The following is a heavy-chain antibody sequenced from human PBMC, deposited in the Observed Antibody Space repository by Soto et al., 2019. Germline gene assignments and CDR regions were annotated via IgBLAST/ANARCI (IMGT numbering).Heavy chain of an antibody. D-gene: IGHD3-22*01. CDR3: ARLGDYYDSSGYSEDY. CDR2: IYYSGST. V-gene: IGHV4-59*08. J-gene: IGHJ4*02. CDR1: GGSISSYY. Sequence: SETLSLTCTVSGGSISSYYWSWIRQPPGKGLEWIGYIYYSGSTNYNPSLKSRVTISVDTSKNQFSRKLSSVTAADTAVYYCARLGDYYDSSGYSEDYWGQGTLVTVSS.